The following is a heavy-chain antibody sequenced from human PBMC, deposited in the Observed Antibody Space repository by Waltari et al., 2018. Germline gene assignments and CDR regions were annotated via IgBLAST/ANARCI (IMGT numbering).Heavy chain of an antibody. CDR3: ATVLYRSLYYYYYYMDV. CDR2: FDPEEVET. Sequence: QVQLVQSGAEVKKPGASVKVSCKVSGYTITELSMHWVRQAPGKGLEWMGGFDPEEVETIYAQKFQCRVTMTEDTSTDTAYMELSSRRSEDTAVYYCATVLYRSLYYYYYYMDVWGKGTTVTVSS. V-gene: IGHV1-24*01. J-gene: IGHJ6*03. CDR1: GYTITELS.